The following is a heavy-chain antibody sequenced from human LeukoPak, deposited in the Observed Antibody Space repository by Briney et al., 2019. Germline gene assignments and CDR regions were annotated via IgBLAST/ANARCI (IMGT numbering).Heavy chain of an antibody. CDR2: INGDGSGT. V-gene: IGHV3-74*01. Sequence: GGSLRLSCAASGFIFNNYWMHWVRQTPGEGPLWLSRINGDGSGTSYANSVQGRFIISRDNAKNTLYLQMNSLRAEDTAVYYCTRQWHTPSDYWGQGTLVTV. J-gene: IGHJ4*02. CDR3: TRQWHTPSDY. D-gene: IGHD6-19*01. CDR1: GFIFNNYW.